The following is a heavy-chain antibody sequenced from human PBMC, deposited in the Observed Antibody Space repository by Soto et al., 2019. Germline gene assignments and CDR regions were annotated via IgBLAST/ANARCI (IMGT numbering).Heavy chain of an antibody. V-gene: IGHV4-31*03. CDR3: ARTLTGGGNAYFDY. J-gene: IGHJ4*02. CDR2: VFYSGST. D-gene: IGHD2-15*01. CDR1: GGSISSGGYP. Sequence: QVQLQESGPGLVKPSQTLSLTCTVSGGSISSGGYPWSWIRQHPGKGLEWIGYVFYSGSTYYNPSLKSRVTISVDTSKDQFSLKLSSVTAADTAVYYCARTLTGGGNAYFDYWGQGTLVTVSS.